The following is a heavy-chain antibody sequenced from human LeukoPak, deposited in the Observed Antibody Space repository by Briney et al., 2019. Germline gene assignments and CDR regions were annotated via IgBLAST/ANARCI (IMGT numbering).Heavy chain of an antibody. CDR3: ARGDSSGYYRHAFDI. Sequence: PSETLSLTCTVSGGSISSYYWSWIRQPPGKGLEWIGYIYYSGSTNYNPSLKSRVTISVDTSKNQFSLKLSSVTAADTAVYYCARGDSSGYYRHAFDIWGQGTMVTVS. V-gene: IGHV4-59*01. J-gene: IGHJ3*02. CDR1: GGSISSYY. CDR2: IYYSGST. D-gene: IGHD3-22*01.